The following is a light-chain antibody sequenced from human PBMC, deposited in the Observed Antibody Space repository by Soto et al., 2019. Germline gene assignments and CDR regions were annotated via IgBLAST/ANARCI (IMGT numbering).Light chain of an antibody. V-gene: IGLV1-40*01. CDR2: GNS. Sequence: QPVLTQPPSVSGAPGQRVTISCTGSSSNIGAGYDVHWYQHLPGTAPKLLIYGNSNRPSGVPDRFSGSKSGTSASLVITGLQAEDEADYYCQSYDSSVSGYVFGTGTKLTVL. CDR1: SSNIGAGYD. J-gene: IGLJ1*01. CDR3: QSYDSSVSGYV.